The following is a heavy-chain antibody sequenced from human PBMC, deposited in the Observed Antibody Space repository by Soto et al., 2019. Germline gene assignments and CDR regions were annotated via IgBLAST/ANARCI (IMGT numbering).Heavy chain of an antibody. CDR3: AGLYPYESSGYHLNY. D-gene: IGHD3-22*01. Sequence: SETLSLTCAVYGGSFSGYYWSWIRQPPGKGLEWIGDIYHIGSTNYNPSLRSRVTISVDTSKNQFSLKLRSVTAADTAVFYCAGLYPYESSGYHLNYWGQGALVTVSS. V-gene: IGHV4-34*01. CDR1: GGSFSGYY. CDR2: IYHIGST. J-gene: IGHJ4*02.